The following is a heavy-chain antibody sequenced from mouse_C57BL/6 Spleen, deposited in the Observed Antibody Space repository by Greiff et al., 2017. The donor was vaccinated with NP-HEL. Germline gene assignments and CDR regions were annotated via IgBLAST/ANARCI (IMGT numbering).Heavy chain of an antibody. CDR3: ARAKDGQGYYAMDY. CDR2: TSSGSSTI. CDR1: GFTFSDYG. Sequence: EVHLVESGGGLVKPGGSLKLSCAASGFTFSDYGMHWVRQAPEKGLEWVAYTSSGSSTIYYADTVKGRFTISRDNAKNTLFLQMSSLRSEDTAMYYCARAKDGQGYYAMDYWGQGTSVTVSS. V-gene: IGHV5-17*01. D-gene: IGHD2-3*01. J-gene: IGHJ4*01.